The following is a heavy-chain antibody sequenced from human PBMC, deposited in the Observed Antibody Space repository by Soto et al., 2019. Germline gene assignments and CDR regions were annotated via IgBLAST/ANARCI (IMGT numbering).Heavy chain of an antibody. CDR3: AKGSLSGYGYGDLDY. CDR2: ISWNSGSI. V-gene: IGHV3-9*01. D-gene: IGHD5-18*01. Sequence: PGGSLRLSCVASGFTFDDYAMHWVRQAPGKGLEWVSGISWNSGSIGYADSVKGRFTISRDNAKNSLYLQMNSLRAEDTALYYCAKGSLSGYGYGDLDYWGQGTLVTVSS. CDR1: GFTFDDYA. J-gene: IGHJ4*02.